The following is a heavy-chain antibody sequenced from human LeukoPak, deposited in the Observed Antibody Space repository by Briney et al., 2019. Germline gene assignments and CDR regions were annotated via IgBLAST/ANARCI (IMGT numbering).Heavy chain of an antibody. J-gene: IGHJ5*02. CDR3: ASTPRDVYSNYAWFDP. V-gene: IGHV3-21*01. CDR2: ISSSSSYI. D-gene: IGHD4-11*01. Sequence: PGGSLRLSCAASGFTFSSYSMNWVRQAPGKGLEWVSSISSSSSYIYYADSVKGRFTISRDNAKNSLYLQMNSLRAEDTAVYYCASTPRDVYSNYAWFDPWGQGTLVTVSS. CDR1: GFTFSSYS.